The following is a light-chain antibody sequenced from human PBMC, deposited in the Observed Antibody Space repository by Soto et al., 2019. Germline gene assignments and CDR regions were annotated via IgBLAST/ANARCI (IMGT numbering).Light chain of an antibody. V-gene: IGKV3-20*01. CDR1: QSVNSNY. CDR2: GAS. J-gene: IGKJ2*01. CDR3: QQYGSSFRYT. Sequence: EIVLTQSPGTLSLSPGVRATLSCRASQSVNSNYVTWYQQKPGQAPRLLIYGASSRATGIPDRFSGSGSGTDFTLTISRLEPEDFAVYYCQQYGSSFRYTFGQGTKLEIK.